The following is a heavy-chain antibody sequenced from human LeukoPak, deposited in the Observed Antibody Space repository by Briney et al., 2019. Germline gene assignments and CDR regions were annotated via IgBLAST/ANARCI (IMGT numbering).Heavy chain of an antibody. V-gene: IGHV1-69*13. CDR2: IIPIFGTA. CDR3: AREGRWLQSVD. CDR1: GGTFSSYA. Sequence: GGSVTVSCTASGGTFSSYAISWVRQAPGQGLEWMGGIIPIFGTANYAQKFQGRVTITADQSTSTAYMELSSLRSEDTAVYYCAREGRWLQSVDWGQGTLVTVSS. J-gene: IGHJ4*02. D-gene: IGHD5-24*01.